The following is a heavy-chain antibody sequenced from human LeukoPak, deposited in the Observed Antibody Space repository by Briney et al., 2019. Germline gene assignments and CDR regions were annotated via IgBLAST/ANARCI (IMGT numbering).Heavy chain of an antibody. Sequence: PSETLSLTCTVSGGSISTYHWNWIRKPAGKGLEWIGRIYVGGYTNYNPALKSRVTVSADTSKNQFSLKLRSVTAADTAVYFCSRSDHVHYYYHGMDVWGQGITVTVSS. D-gene: IGHD3-10*02. V-gene: IGHV4-4*07. CDR1: GGSISTYH. J-gene: IGHJ6*02. CDR2: IYVGGYT. CDR3: SRSDHVHYYYHGMDV.